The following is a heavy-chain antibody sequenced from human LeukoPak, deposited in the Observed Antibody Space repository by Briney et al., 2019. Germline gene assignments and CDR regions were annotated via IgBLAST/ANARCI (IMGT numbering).Heavy chain of an antibody. CDR2: IWYDGSNK. CDR3: ARIAVADEYYYYTMDV. CDR1: GFSFSSYG. V-gene: IGHV3-33*01. D-gene: IGHD6-19*01. J-gene: IGHJ6*02. Sequence: GGSLRLSCAASGFSFSSYGMHWVRQAPGKGLEWVAAIWYDGSNKFYANSVKGRFTISRDNFKNTLYLQMNILRAEDTAVYFCARIAVADEYYYYTMDVWGQGTPVTVS.